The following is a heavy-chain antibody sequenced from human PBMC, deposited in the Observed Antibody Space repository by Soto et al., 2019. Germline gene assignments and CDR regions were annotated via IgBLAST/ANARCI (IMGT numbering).Heavy chain of an antibody. D-gene: IGHD2-2*01. Sequence: GGSLRLSCAASGFTFSSYSMNWVRQAPGKGLEWVSYISSSSSTIYYADSVKGRFPISRDNAKNSLYLQMNSLRAEDTAVYYCARVDCSSTSCYYRGDYWGQGTLVTVSS. CDR2: ISSSSSTI. CDR3: ARVDCSSTSCYYRGDY. V-gene: IGHV3-48*01. J-gene: IGHJ4*02. CDR1: GFTFSSYS.